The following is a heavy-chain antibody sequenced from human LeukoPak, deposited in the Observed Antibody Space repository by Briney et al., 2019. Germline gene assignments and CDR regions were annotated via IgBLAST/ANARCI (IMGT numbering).Heavy chain of an antibody. J-gene: IGHJ5*02. CDR2: FSHSGTT. CDR3: ARGRGSCSGNSCSYNWFDP. Sequence: PSETLSLTCAVSGGSVRSGAYSWTWIRQPPGGGLEWVGSFSHSGTTSYNPSLESRVLISADTSNNEFSLQLNSVTAADTAVYYCARGRGSCSGNSCSYNWFDPWGQGTLVTVSS. V-gene: IGHV4-30-2*01. CDR1: GGSVRSGAYS. D-gene: IGHD2-15*01.